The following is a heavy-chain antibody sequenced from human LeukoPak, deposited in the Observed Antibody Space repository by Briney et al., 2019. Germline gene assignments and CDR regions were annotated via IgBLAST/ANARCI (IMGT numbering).Heavy chain of an antibody. CDR1: GLTVSSSY. V-gene: IGHV3-53*01. D-gene: IGHD3-10*01. CDR2: IYSGGTT. Sequence: GGSLRLSCAASGLTVSSSYMSWVRQAPGKGLEWVSVIYSGGTTYYAESVKGRFTISRDNSKNTLYLQMNSLRAEDTAVYYCARVFSGTSGYYYYMDVWGKGTTVTVSS. CDR3: ARVFSGTSGYYYYMDV. J-gene: IGHJ6*03.